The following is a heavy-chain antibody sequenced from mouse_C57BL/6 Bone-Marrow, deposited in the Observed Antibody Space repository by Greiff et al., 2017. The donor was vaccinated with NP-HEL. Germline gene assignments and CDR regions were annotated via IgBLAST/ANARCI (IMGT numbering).Heavy chain of an antibody. CDR2: INPNNGGT. V-gene: IGHV1-26*01. CDR3: ARRLAAMDY. J-gene: IGHJ4*01. CDR1: GYTFTDYY. Sequence: VQLQQSGPELVKPGASVKISCKASGYTFTDYYMNWVKQSHGKSLEWIGDINPNNGGTSYNQKFKGKATLTVDKSSSTAYMELRSLTSEDSAVYYCARRLAAMDYWGQGTSVTVSS. D-gene: IGHD1-2*01.